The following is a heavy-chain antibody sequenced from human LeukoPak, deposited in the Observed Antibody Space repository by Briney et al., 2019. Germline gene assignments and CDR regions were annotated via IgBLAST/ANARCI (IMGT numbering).Heavy chain of an antibody. CDR1: GGSISSGGYY. Sequence: SETLSLTCTVSGGSISSGGYYWSWIRQHPGKGLEWIGYIYYSGSTHYNPSLKSRVTISTDMPKNQFSLKLTSVTAADTAMYYCARGHWYFDLWGRGTLVTVSS. V-gene: IGHV4-31*03. J-gene: IGHJ2*01. CDR3: ARGHWYFDL. CDR2: IYYSGST.